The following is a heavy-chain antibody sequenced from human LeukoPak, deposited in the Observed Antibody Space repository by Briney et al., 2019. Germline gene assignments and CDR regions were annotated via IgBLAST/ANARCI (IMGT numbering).Heavy chain of an antibody. Sequence: GGSLRLSCAVSGFTFSNYWMSWVRQAPGKGVEWVANVKQDGSEKYYVDSVKGRFTISRDNAKNSLYLQMNSLRAEDTAVYYCARIVVVVAYDYWGQGTLVTVSS. D-gene: IGHD2-15*01. CDR1: GFTFSNYW. CDR2: VKQDGSEK. CDR3: ARIVVVVAYDY. V-gene: IGHV3-7*01. J-gene: IGHJ4*02.